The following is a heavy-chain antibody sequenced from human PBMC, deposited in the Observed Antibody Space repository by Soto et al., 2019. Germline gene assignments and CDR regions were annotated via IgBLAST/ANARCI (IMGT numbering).Heavy chain of an antibody. D-gene: IGHD6-19*01. CDR1: GFTFSTYG. J-gene: IGHJ5*02. CDR3: AKEGLGSGSGWYSTLDP. CDR2: ISYDGSNK. V-gene: IGHV3-30*18. Sequence: GGSLRLSCAASGFTFSTYGMHWVRQAPGKGLEWVAVISYDGSNKYYADSVKGRFTISRDNSKNTLYLQMNSLRAEDTAVYYCAKEGLGSGSGWYSTLDPWGQGTLVTVSS.